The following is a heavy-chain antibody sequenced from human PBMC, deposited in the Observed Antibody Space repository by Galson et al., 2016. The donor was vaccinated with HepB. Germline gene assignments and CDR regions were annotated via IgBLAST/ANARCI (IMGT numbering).Heavy chain of an antibody. CDR1: GGSINGYY. J-gene: IGHJ5*01. Sequence: SETLSLTCTVSGGSINGYYWSWIRQPPGKGLEWIGDIYYSGGTNYNSSPKSRVTISVETSKNQFSLKLTSVTAADTAVYYCARLTVFGVVTLDSWGQGTLVTVS. D-gene: IGHD3-3*01. V-gene: IGHV4-59*01. CDR3: ARLTVFGVVTLDS. CDR2: IYYSGGT.